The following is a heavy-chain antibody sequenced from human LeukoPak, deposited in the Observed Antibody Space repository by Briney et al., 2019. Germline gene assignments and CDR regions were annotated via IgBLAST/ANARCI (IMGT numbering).Heavy chain of an antibody. CDR2: ISYDGSNK. V-gene: IGHV3-30*18. CDR3: AKGHEWLRPYYYYGMDV. Sequence: PGGSLRHSCAASGFTFSSYVMHWVRQAPGKGLEWVAVISYDGSNKYYADSVKGRFTISRDNSKNTLYLQMNSLRAEDTAVYYCAKGHEWLRPYYYYGMDVWGQGTTVTVSS. D-gene: IGHD5-12*01. J-gene: IGHJ6*02. CDR1: GFTFSSYV.